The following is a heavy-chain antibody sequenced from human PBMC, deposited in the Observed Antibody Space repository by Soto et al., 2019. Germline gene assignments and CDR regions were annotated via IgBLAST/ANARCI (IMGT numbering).Heavy chain of an antibody. CDR3: ATDPRGYVNWFDP. CDR2: FDPEDGET. CDR1: GYTLTELS. D-gene: IGHD5-12*01. V-gene: IGHV1-24*01. J-gene: IGHJ5*02. Sequence: ASVKVSCKVSGYTLTELSMHWVRQAPGKGLEWMRGFDPEDGETTYAQKFQGRVTMTEDTSTDTAYMELSSLRSEDTAVYYCATDPRGYVNWFDPWGQGTLVTVSS.